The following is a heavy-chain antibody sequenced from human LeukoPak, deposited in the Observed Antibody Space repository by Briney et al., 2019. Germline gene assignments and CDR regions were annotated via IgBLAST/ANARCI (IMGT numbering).Heavy chain of an antibody. CDR2: INPKSGGT. V-gene: IGHV1-2*02. CDR3: ARERLKDFDY. J-gene: IGHJ4*02. D-gene: IGHD6-19*01. Sequence: GASVKVSCKASGYTFTGHYMHWVRQAPGQGLEWMGWINPKSGGTNYAQKFQDRVTMTRDTSISTAYMELSRLRSDDTAVYYCARERLKDFDYWGQGTLVTVSS. CDR1: GYTFTGHY.